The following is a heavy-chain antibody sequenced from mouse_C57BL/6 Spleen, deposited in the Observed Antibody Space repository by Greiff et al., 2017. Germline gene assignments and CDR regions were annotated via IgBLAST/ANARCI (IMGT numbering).Heavy chain of an antibody. V-gene: IGHV1-64*01. CDR1: GYTFTSYW. CDR2: IHPNSGST. Sequence: QVQLQQPGAELVKPGASVKLSCKASGYTFTSYWMHWVKQRPGQGLEWIGMIHPNSGSTNYNEKFKSKATLTVDKSSSTAYMQLSSLTSEDSAVYYCALSTVVEGGFDYWGQGTTLTVSS. J-gene: IGHJ2*01. CDR3: ALSTVVEGGFDY. D-gene: IGHD1-1*01.